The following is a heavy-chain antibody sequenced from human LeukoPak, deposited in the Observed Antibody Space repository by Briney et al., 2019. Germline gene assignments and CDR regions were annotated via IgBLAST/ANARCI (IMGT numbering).Heavy chain of an antibody. CDR3: AKDIGYYGSGSYGFDY. Sequence: GGSLRLSSAASGFPFHDYAMLWVRQAPGKGLEWVSLISGDGGSTYYAHSVKGRFTISRDNSKNSLYLQMNSLRTEDTALYYCAKDIGYYGSGSYGFDYWGQGTLVTVSS. V-gene: IGHV3-43*02. D-gene: IGHD3-10*01. CDR2: ISGDGGST. CDR1: GFPFHDYA. J-gene: IGHJ4*02.